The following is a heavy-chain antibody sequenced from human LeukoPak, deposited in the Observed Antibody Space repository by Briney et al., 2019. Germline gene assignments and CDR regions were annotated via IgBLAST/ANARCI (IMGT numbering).Heavy chain of an antibody. J-gene: IGHJ5*02. CDR2: IYHTGST. V-gene: IGHV4-4*02. CDR3: ARHYGP. CDR1: GGSISTNNW. D-gene: IGHD3-16*01. Sequence: SETLSLTCAVSGGSISTNNWWSWVRQPPGKGLEWIGEIYHTGSTNYSPSLRSRVTMSIDKSNNQFSLNLNSVTAADTAVYYCARHYGPGGQGTLVTVPS.